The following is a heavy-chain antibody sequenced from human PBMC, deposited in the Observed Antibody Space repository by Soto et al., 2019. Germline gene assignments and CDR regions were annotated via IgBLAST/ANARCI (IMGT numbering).Heavy chain of an antibody. CDR3: ARGEWLYYFDY. D-gene: IGHD6-19*01. J-gene: IGHJ4*02. V-gene: IGHV1-46*01. CDR2: INPDGGGT. CDR1: GYTFTSYY. Sequence: GASVKVSCKASGYTFTSYYMHWVRLAPGQGLEWMGIINPDGGGTSYAQQFQGRVIMTRDTSTSTAYMELRSLRSDDTAVYYCARGEWLYYFDYWGQGTLLTVSS.